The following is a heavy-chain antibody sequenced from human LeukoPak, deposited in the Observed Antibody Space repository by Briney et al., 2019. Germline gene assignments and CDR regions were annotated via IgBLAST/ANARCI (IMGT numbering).Heavy chain of an antibody. D-gene: IGHD4-23*01. CDR2: IYHRGST. CDR1: GGSISSSNW. Sequence: SGTLSLTCAVSGGSISSSNWWSWVRQPPGKGLEWIGEIYHRGSTNYNPSLKSRVTISVDKSKNQFSLKLSSVTAADTAVYYCASVTTVVTSNWFDPWGQGTLVTVSS. V-gene: IGHV4-4*02. CDR3: ASVTTVVTSNWFDP. J-gene: IGHJ5*02.